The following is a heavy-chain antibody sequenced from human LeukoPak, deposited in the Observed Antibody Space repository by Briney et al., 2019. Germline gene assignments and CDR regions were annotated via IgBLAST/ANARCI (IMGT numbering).Heavy chain of an antibody. CDR1: GGTFSSYA. J-gene: IGHJ6*03. D-gene: IGHD2-15*01. Sequence: ASVKVSCKASGGTFSSYAISWVRQAPGQGLEWMGGIIPIFGTANYAQKFQGRVTITADESTSTAYMELSSLRSEDTAVYYCARNLGYCSGGSCYYGDDYYYYMDVWGKGTTVTVSS. CDR2: IIPIFGTA. V-gene: IGHV1-69*13. CDR3: ARNLGYCSGGSCYYGDDYYYYMDV.